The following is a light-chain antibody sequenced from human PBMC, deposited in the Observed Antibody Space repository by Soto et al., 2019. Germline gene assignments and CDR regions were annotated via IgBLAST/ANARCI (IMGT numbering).Light chain of an antibody. CDR1: QSISSY. CDR2: AAS. J-gene: IGKJ1*01. V-gene: IGKV1-39*01. Sequence: DIQMTQSPSSLSASVGDRVTITCRASQSISSYLNWYQQKPGKAPHLLIYAASSLQSGVPSRFSGSGSGTDFTLTISSLQTEDFASYYCQQSYSTLWTFGQGTKVEIK. CDR3: QQSYSTLWT.